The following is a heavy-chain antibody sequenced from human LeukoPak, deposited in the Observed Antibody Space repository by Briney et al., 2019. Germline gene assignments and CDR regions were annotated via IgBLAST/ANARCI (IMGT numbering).Heavy chain of an antibody. J-gene: IGHJ5*02. CDR3: ASPGNRYSSGYNWFDP. V-gene: IGHV3-21*01. CDR2: ISSSSSYI. CDR1: GFTFSSYA. Sequence: PGGSLRLSCAASGFTFSSYAMSWVRQAPGKGLEWVSSISSSSSYIYYADSVKGRFTIPRDNAKNSLYLQMNSLRAEDTAVYYCASPGNRYSSGYNWFDPWGQGTLVTVSS. D-gene: IGHD6-19*01.